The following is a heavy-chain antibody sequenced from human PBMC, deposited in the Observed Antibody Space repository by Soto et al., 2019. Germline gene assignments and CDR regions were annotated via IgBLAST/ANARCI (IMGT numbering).Heavy chain of an antibody. CDR3: AKENTPDYGDYVDY. CDR1: GFTFSSYA. J-gene: IGHJ4*02. CDR2: ISGSGTST. D-gene: IGHD4-17*01. Sequence: GGSLRLSCAASGFTFSSYAMSWVRQAPGKGLKWISSISGSGTSTYYADSVKGRFTISRDNSKNTMYLQMNSLRAEDTALYFCAKENTPDYGDYVDYWGQGTLVTVPS. V-gene: IGHV3-23*01.